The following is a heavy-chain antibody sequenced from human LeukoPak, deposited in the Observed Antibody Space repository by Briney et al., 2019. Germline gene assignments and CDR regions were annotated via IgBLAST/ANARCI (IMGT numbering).Heavy chain of an antibody. D-gene: IGHD3-22*01. V-gene: IGHV4-4*07. J-gene: IGHJ4*02. Sequence: SETLSLTCTVSGGSISSYYWSWIRQPAGKGLGWIGRIYTSGSTNYNPSLKSRVTMSVDTSKNQFSLKLSSVTAADTAMYYCARDRTHYYDSSGYYSRWEYWGQGTLVTVSS. CDR2: IYTSGST. CDR3: ARDRTHYYDSSGYYSRWEY. CDR1: GGSISSYY.